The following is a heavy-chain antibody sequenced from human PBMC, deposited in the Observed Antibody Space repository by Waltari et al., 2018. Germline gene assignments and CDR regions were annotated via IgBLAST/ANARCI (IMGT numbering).Heavy chain of an antibody. CDR2: IDGNGGGT. CDR3: VRGINHAFDI. V-gene: IGHV3-74*01. J-gene: IGHJ3*02. CDR1: GIPF. Sequence: EVQLVECGGGSVQPGGSLRLSCAASGIPFMHWVRQDPGKGLVWVSRIDGNGGGTGYADSVKGRFTISRDNAKNTLYLQMNSLRAEDTAVYYCVRGINHAFDIWGQGTMVTGSS.